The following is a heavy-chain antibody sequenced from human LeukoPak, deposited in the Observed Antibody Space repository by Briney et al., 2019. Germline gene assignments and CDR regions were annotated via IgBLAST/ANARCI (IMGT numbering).Heavy chain of an antibody. CDR3: AREGRYYYDSSGYYGLDY. CDR2: IYSGGST. D-gene: IGHD3-22*01. Sequence: GGSLRLSCAASGFTVSSNYMSWVRQAPGKGLEWVPVIYSGGSTYYADSVKGRFTISRDNSKNTLYLQMNSLRAEDTAVYYCAREGRYYYDSSGYYGLDYWGQGTLVTVSS. J-gene: IGHJ4*02. V-gene: IGHV3-53*01. CDR1: GFTVSSNY.